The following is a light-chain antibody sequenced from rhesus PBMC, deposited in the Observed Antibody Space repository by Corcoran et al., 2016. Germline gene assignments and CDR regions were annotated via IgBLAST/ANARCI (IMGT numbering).Light chain of an antibody. Sequence: DIQLTQSPSALSASVGDRVTISCRASQSIYDNLAWYQQKRGKAPNLLIYVASGLQTGTPSRFSGSGSGTVFTLTINSLQPEDSATSYCQHYYDSPYTFGQGTKVEIK. J-gene: IGKJ2*01. CDR2: VAS. CDR3: QHYYDSPYT. V-gene: IGKV1S17*01. CDR1: QSIYDN.